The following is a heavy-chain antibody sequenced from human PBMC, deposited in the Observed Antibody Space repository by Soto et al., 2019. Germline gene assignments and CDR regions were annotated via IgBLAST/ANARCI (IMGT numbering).Heavy chain of an antibody. D-gene: IGHD1-26*01. J-gene: IGHJ4*02. CDR2: INEEGTAK. CDR1: W. V-gene: IGHV3-7*01. CDR3: ARDHACNSFDF. Sequence: WRPRISQAPGKGLEWVANINEEGTAKNYVDSVKGRFTISRANAHNSLYFQMNSLRAEDTAVSYCARDHACNSFDFWGQGTLVTVFS.